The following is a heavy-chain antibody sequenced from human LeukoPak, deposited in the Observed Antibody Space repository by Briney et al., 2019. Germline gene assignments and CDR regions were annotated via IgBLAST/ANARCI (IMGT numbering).Heavy chain of an antibody. Sequence: ASVTVSFKSSGYTFTSYGISWVRQAPGQGLEWMGWISAYNGNTNYAQKLQGRFTITTDTSTSTANMELRSLRSDDTAVYYCARDDDILTGYRNWFDPWGQGTLVTVSS. CDR2: ISAYNGNT. CDR1: GYTFTSYG. V-gene: IGHV1-18*01. D-gene: IGHD3-9*01. CDR3: ARDDDILTGYRNWFDP. J-gene: IGHJ5*02.